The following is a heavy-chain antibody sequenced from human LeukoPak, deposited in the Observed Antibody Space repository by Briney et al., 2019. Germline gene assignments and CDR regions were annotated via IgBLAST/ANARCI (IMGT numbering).Heavy chain of an antibody. J-gene: IGHJ4*02. CDR3: ARVSPNTVTTLQYFDY. CDR2: ITSNGNSV. V-gene: IGHV3-11*04. Sequence: LSLTCSVSGGSITDYYYSWIRQAPGKWLEWVSYITSNGNSVYYAASVKGRFTISRDNAKNSLYLQMNSLRAEDTAVYYCARVSPNTVTTLQYFDYWGQGTLVTVSS. CDR1: GGSITDYY. D-gene: IGHD4-17*01.